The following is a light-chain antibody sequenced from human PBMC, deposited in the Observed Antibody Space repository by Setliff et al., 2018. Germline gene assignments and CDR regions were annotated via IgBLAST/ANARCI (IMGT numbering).Light chain of an antibody. V-gene: IGLV2-14*03. CDR1: STDVGDYNF. CDR3: STNTGSTTLVL. J-gene: IGLJ2*01. Sequence: QSALTQPASVSRSPGQSITIACTGLSTDVGDYNFVSWYQQHPGKAPKLIISDVNNRPSGVSHRFSGSKSGNAASLTISDLQVEDEADYYCSTNTGSTTLVLFGGGTKVTV. CDR2: DVN.